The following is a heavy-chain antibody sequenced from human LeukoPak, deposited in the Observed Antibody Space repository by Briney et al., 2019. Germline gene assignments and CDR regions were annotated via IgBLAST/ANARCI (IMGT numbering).Heavy chain of an antibody. D-gene: IGHD6-13*01. J-gene: IGHJ4*02. CDR2: INAGGGST. CDR1: GFSFSSFG. Sequence: QTGESLRLSCLVSGFSFSSFGMHWVRQAPGKGLEYVSSINAGGGSTYYAASVKGRFTISRDNAKNSLYLQMNSLRAEDTAVYYCARDAVSLAAAGTSDYWGQGSLVTVSS. V-gene: IGHV3-64*04. CDR3: ARDAVSLAAAGTSDY.